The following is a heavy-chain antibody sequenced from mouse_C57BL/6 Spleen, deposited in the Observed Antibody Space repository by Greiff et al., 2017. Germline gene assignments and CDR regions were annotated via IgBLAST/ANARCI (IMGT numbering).Heavy chain of an antibody. Sequence: EVKLMESGGGLVQPKGSLKLSCAASGFSFNTYAMNWVRQAPGKGLEWVARIRSKSNNYATYYADSVKDRFTISRDDSESMLYLQMNNLKTEDTAMYYCVRHGLREDYYAMDYWGQGTSVTVSS. V-gene: IGHV10-1*01. CDR2: IRSKSNNYAT. CDR3: VRHGLREDYYAMDY. J-gene: IGHJ4*01. CDR1: GFSFNTYA. D-gene: IGHD1-1*01.